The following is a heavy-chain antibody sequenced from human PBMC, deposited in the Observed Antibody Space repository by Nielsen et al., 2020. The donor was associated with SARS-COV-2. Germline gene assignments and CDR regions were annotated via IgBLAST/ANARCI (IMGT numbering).Heavy chain of an antibody. J-gene: IGHJ6*02. D-gene: IGHD6-13*01. Sequence: GESLKISCGASGFSFRRYAIHWVRQAPGKGPEWVALISDDGSEKYYADSVKGRFTISRDNSKNTLYLQMNSLRAEDTAVYYCARGDGSSWTIYYYYGMDVWGQGTTVTVSS. CDR1: GFSFRRYA. V-gene: IGHV3-30*03. CDR2: ISDDGSEK. CDR3: ARGDGSSWTIYYYYGMDV.